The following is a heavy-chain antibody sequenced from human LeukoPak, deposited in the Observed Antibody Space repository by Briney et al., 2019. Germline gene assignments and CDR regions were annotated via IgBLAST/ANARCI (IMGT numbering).Heavy chain of an antibody. Sequence: GVLRLSCAASGFTFCSYAISWVRPAPGQGMEWVSGISGSRCTTYYADSVKGRLTISRDNSKNTLYLQMNSLRADDTAVYYCAKERTGGWPFDYWGQGTLVTVSS. CDR3: AKERTGGWPFDY. CDR1: GFTFCSYA. V-gene: IGHV3-23*01. CDR2: ISGSRCTT. J-gene: IGHJ4*02. D-gene: IGHD6-19*01.